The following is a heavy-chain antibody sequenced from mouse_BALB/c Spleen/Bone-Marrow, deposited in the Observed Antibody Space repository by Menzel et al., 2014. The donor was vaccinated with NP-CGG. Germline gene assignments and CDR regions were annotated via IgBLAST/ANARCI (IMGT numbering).Heavy chain of an antibody. D-gene: IGHD1-1*01. CDR1: GYTFTSYW. J-gene: IGHJ3*01. V-gene: IGHV1S22*01. CDR3: TRVYYYGSPWFAY. CDR2: IYPGSGST. Sequence: LQQSGSELVRPGASVKLSCKASGYTFTSYWMHWVKQRPGQGLEWIGNIYPGSGSTNYDEKFKSKATLTVDTSSSTAYMQLSSLTSEYSAVYYCTRVYYYGSPWFAYWGQGTLVTVSA.